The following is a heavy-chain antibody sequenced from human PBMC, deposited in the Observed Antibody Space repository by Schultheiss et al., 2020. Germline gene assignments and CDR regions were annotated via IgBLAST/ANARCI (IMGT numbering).Heavy chain of an antibody. Sequence: GGSLRLSCAASGFRFSSYAMAWVRQAPGGGLEWVTCTTDSGDSTNYVDSVRGRFTLSRDNSKNTLHLQMNSLTAEDSAVYYCAKLSLPASPWGYYMDVWGNGTTVTVS. D-gene: IGHD2-15*01. CDR1: GFRFSSYA. J-gene: IGHJ6*03. CDR3: AKLSLPASPWGYYMDV. CDR2: TTDSGDST. V-gene: IGHV3-23*01.